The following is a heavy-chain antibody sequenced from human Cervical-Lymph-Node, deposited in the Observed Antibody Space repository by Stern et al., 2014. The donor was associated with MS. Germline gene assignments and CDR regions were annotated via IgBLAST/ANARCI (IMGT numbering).Heavy chain of an antibody. J-gene: IGHJ4*02. V-gene: IGHV1-69-2*01. CDR3: ATGYYYDSSGYSLGY. Sequence: EVQLEESGAEVKQPGATVKISCKVSGYTFTDYYMHWVQQAPGKGLEWMGLVDPEDGETIYAEKFQGRVTIPADTSTDTAYMELSSLRSEDTAVYYCATGYYYDSSGYSLGYWGQGTLVTVSS. D-gene: IGHD3-22*01. CDR1: GYTFTDYY. CDR2: VDPEDGET.